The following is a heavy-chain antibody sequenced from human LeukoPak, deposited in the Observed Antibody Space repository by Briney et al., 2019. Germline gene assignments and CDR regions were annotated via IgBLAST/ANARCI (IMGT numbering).Heavy chain of an antibody. V-gene: IGHV5-51*01. Sequence: GESLKISCKGSGYRFTTYWIGWGRQMPGKGLEWMGIIYPGDSDTRYSPSFRGQVTIAADKSISTAYLQWSSLKPSDTAMYYCARRLVGTKYFDYWGQGTLVTVSS. D-gene: IGHD1-26*01. J-gene: IGHJ4*02. CDR2: IYPGDSDT. CDR1: GYRFTTYW. CDR3: ARRLVGTKYFDY.